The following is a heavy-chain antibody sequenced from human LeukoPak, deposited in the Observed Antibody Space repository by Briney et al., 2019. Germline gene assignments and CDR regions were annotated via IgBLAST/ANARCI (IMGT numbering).Heavy chain of an antibody. Sequence: GGSLRLSCVASGFTFSIYSMNWVRQAPGKGLEWGSSISSSSSSIYYADSVKGRFTISRDNAKNSLYLQMNSLRAEDTAVYYCARAGGGVSYYYYMDVWGKGTTVTVSS. CDR1: GFTFSIYS. J-gene: IGHJ6*03. CDR3: ARAGGGVSYYYYMDV. CDR2: ISSSSSSI. D-gene: IGHD1-14*01. V-gene: IGHV3-21*01.